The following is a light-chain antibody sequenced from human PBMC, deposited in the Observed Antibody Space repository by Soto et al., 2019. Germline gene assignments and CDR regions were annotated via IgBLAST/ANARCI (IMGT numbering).Light chain of an antibody. V-gene: IGKV3-15*01. CDR3: QQYNSWPPIT. J-gene: IGKJ5*01. Sequence: EIVLTQSPATLSLSPGERATLSCRASESVSRNLAWYQQKPGQAPRLLIYDASTRATGIPDRCSGGGSGTEFTLTISSLQSEDFVVYYCQQYNSWPPITFGQGTRLENK. CDR1: ESVSRN. CDR2: DAS.